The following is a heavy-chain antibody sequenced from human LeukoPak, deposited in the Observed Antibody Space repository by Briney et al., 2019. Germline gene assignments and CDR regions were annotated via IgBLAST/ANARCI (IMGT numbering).Heavy chain of an antibody. CDR2: IYYSGNT. V-gene: IGHV4-30-4*01. D-gene: IGHD3-22*01. J-gene: IGHJ3*02. CDR3: ARCLSSQGGSHSPYYSDSSGYYGMAFDI. Sequence: PSETLSLTCSVSGASISSGDFYCSWIRQPPGKGLEWIGNIYYSGNTYYNPSLKSRTTMSVDTSKNQCYLKLSSVTAADTAVYYCARCLSSQGGSHSPYYSDSSGYYGMAFDIWGQGTMVTVSS. CDR1: GASISSGDFY.